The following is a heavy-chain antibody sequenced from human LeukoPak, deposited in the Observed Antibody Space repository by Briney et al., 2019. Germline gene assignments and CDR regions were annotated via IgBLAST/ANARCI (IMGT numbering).Heavy chain of an antibody. D-gene: IGHD2-21*01. J-gene: IGHJ4*02. CDR2: IKEDGRET. CDR3: SYSLNF. Sequence: PGGSLRLSCAASGFTFSRSWMDWVRQAPGKGLEWVANIKEDGRETHHVDSAKGRFTVSRDNAKSTLFLQVDSLRVEDTAIYFCSYSLNFWGQGTLVTVSS. CDR1: GFTFSRSW. V-gene: IGHV3-7*01.